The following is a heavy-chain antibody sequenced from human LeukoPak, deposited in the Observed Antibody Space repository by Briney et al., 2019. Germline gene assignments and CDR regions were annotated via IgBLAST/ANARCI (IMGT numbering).Heavy chain of an antibody. CDR3: ARQDSSGWDFDY. D-gene: IGHD6-19*01. CDR2: IYYSGST. CDR1: GGSISSSSYY. J-gene: IGHJ4*02. Sequence: SETLSLTCTVSGGSISSSSYYWGWIRQPPGKGLEWIGSIYYSGSTYYNPSPKSRVTISVDTSKNQFSLKLSSVTAADTAVYYCARQDSSGWDFDYWGQGTLVTVSS. V-gene: IGHV4-39*01.